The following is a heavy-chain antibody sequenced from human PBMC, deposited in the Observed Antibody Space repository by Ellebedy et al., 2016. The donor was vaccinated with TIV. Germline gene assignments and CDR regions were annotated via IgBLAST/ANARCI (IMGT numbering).Heavy chain of an antibody. V-gene: IGHV3-23*01. CDR2: ISGSGGST. J-gene: IGHJ6*02. CDR1: GFTFSSYA. Sequence: GESLKISCAASGFTFSSYAMSWVRQAPGKGLEWVSAISGSGGSTYYADSVKGRFTISRDNSKNTLYLQMNSLRAEDTAVYYCAKDRSGYDVAYYYGMDVWGQGTTVTVSS. D-gene: IGHD5-12*01. CDR3: AKDRSGYDVAYYYGMDV.